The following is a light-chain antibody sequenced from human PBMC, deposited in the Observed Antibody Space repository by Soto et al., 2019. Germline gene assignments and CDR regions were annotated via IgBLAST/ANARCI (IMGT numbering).Light chain of an antibody. CDR2: GAS. J-gene: IGKJ5*01. V-gene: IGKV3-20*01. Sequence: EILMTQSPATLSVSPGERATLSCRASQSVSSNLAWYQQKPGQAPRLLIYGASSRATGIPDRFSASGSGTEFTLTISRLESEDSAVYYCQHYGSSPITFGQGTRLEIK. CDR3: QHYGSSPIT. CDR1: QSVSSN.